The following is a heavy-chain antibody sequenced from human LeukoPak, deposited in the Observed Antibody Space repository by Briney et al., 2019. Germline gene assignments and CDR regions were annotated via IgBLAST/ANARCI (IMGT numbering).Heavy chain of an antibody. Sequence: GSLRLSCAASGFTFSTYAMSWVRQTPGKGLEWIGYTYDHGSTNYNPSLKSRVTISVDTSNNQFSLRLSSVTAADTAIYFCALLQAHRPLDYWGQGTLVTVSS. J-gene: IGHJ4*02. CDR1: GFTFSTYA. V-gene: IGHV4-59*01. CDR2: TYDHGST. D-gene: IGHD2-15*01. CDR3: ALLQAHRPLDY.